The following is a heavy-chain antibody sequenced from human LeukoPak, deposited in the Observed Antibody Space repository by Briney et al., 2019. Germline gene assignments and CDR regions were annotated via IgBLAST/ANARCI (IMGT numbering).Heavy chain of an antibody. CDR2: IYSGGST. Sequence: GGSLRLSCAASEFSVGSNYMTWVRQAPGKGLEWVSLIYSGGSTYYADSVEGRFTVSRDNAKNTLYLQMNSLRAEDTAVYYCARGLSGYTSALGYWAQGTLVTVSS. CDR3: ARGLSGYTSALGY. J-gene: IGHJ4*02. D-gene: IGHD6-19*01. V-gene: IGHV3-66*01. CDR1: EFSVGSNY.